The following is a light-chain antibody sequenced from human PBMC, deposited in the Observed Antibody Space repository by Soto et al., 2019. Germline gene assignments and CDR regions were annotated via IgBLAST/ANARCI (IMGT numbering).Light chain of an antibody. CDR1: GSNIGAGYA. V-gene: IGLV1-40*01. CDR3: QAYDNSLSGSYV. Sequence: QSVLTQPPSVSGAPGQRGTIPCTGSGSNIGAGYAVHWYQQVPGTAPKLLVYANNNRPSGVPDRFPGSKSATSASLAITGLQAEDEAHYYCQAYDNSLSGSYVFGTGTKVTVL. J-gene: IGLJ1*01. CDR2: ANN.